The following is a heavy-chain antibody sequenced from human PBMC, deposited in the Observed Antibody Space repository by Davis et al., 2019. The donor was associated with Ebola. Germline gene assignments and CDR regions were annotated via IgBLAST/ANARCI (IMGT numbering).Heavy chain of an antibody. CDR1: GGTFSSYA. V-gene: IGHV1-69*13. CDR3: ARGEYCSSTSCYAGAFDI. CDR2: IIPIFGTA. J-gene: IGHJ3*02. Sequence: SVKVSCKASGGTFSSYAISWVRQAPGQGLEWMGGIIPIFGTANYAQQFQGRVTITADESTRTAYMELSSLRSEDTAVYYCARGEYCSSTSCYAGAFDIWGQGTMVTVSS. D-gene: IGHD2-2*01.